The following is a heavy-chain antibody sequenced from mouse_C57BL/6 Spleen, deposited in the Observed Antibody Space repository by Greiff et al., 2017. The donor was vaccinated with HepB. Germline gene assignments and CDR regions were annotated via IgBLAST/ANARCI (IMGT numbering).Heavy chain of an antibody. CDR3: ARDYDYDVDYYAMDY. Sequence: VQLQQSGPELVKPGASVKISCKASGYTFTDYYMNWVKQSHGKSLEWIGDINPNNGGTSYNQKFKGKATLTVDKSSSTAYMELRSLTSEDSAVYYCARDYDYDVDYYAMDYWGQGTAGTVSS. D-gene: IGHD2-4*01. J-gene: IGHJ4*01. CDR1: GYTFTDYY. V-gene: IGHV1-26*01. CDR2: INPNNGGT.